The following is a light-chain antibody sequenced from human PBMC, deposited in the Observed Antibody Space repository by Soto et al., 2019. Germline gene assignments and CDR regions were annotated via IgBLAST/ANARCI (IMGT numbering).Light chain of an antibody. CDR1: SSDVGGYNF. CDR3: SSHTSSSTRV. CDR2: EVR. V-gene: IGLV2-14*01. J-gene: IGLJ3*02. Sequence: QSALTHPASVSGSPGQSIAISCSGTSSDVGGYNFVSWYQQHPGKAPKLIIYEVRNRPSGVSNRFSGSKSGNTASLTISGLQAEDEADYYCSSHTSSSTRVFGGGTKLTVL.